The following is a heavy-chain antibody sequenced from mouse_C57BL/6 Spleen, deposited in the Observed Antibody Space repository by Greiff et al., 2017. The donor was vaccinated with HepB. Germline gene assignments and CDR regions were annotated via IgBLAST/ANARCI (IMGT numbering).Heavy chain of an antibody. CDR1: GFNIKDYY. V-gene: IGHV14-2*01. CDR3: ARPYGNFPYAMDY. CDR2: IDPEDGET. D-gene: IGHD2-1*01. Sequence: VQLQQSGAELVKPGASVKLSCTASGFNIKDYYMHWVKQRTEQGLEWIGRIDPEDGETKYAPKFPGKATITADTSSNTAYLQLSSLTSEDTAVYYCARPYGNFPYAMDYWGQGTSVTVSS. J-gene: IGHJ4*01.